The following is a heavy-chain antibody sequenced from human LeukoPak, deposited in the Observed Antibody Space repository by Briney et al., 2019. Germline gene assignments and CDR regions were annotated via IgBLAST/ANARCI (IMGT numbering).Heavy chain of an antibody. D-gene: IGHD1-1*01. CDR2: INPNSGGT. V-gene: IGHV1-2*02. CDR1: GYTFIDHY. Sequence: GASVKVSCKASGYTFIDHYIHWVRQAPGQGLEWIGWINPNSGGTNYAQKFQGRVTMTRDTSISTAYMELSRLRSDDTAVYYCARGVNWNVLDYWGQGTLVTVSS. J-gene: IGHJ4*02. CDR3: ARGVNWNVLDY.